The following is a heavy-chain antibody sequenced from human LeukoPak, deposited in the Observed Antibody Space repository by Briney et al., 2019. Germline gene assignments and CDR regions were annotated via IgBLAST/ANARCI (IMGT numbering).Heavy chain of an antibody. D-gene: IGHD6-13*01. CDR1: GFTFSSYG. CDR3: AKDGYSSSWYLYYYYMDV. V-gene: IGHV3-33*06. J-gene: IGHJ6*03. CDR2: IWYDGSNK. Sequence: GGSLRLSCAASGFTFSSYGMPWVRQAPGKGLEWVAVIWYDGSNKYYADSVKGRFTISRDNSKNTLYLQMNSLRAEDTAVYYCAKDGYSSSWYLYYYYMDVWGKGTTVTVSS.